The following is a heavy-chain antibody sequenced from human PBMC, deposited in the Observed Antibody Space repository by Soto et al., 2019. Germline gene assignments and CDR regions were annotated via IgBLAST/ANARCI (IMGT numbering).Heavy chain of an antibody. CDR3: AKGGHDGVCSGGRCSFDY. D-gene: IGHD2-15*01. Sequence: EVQLVESGGGLVQPGRSLRLSCAASGFTFDDYAMHWVRRVPGKGLEWVSSISWNSNIIGYADSVKGRFTISRDNAKNSLYLKMNSLRTEDTALYYCAKGGHDGVCSGGRCSFDYWGQGTLVTVSS. V-gene: IGHV3-9*01. CDR1: GFTFDDYA. J-gene: IGHJ4*02. CDR2: ISWNSNII.